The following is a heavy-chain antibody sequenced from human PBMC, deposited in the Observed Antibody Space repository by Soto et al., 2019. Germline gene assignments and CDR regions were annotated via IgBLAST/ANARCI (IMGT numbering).Heavy chain of an antibody. CDR3: ARQRSPEGWFDP. J-gene: IGHJ5*02. CDR2: ISGSGVST. CDR1: GFTFSNYV. D-gene: IGHD3-10*01. Sequence: GGSLRLSCAASGFTFSNYVMSWVRQAPGKGLEWVSGISGSGVSTKYADSVKGRFAISRDNSKTTLYLQMNSLRADDAAVYYCARQRSPEGWFDPWGQGTLVTVSS. V-gene: IGHV3-23*01.